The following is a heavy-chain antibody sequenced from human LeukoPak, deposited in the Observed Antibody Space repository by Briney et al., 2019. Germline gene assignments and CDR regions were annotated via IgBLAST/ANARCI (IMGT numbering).Heavy chain of an antibody. Sequence: GESLKISCKGSGYTFTSYYMHWVRQAPGQGLEWMGIINPSGGSTSYAQKFQGRVTMTRDTSTSTVYMELSSLRSEDTAVYYCARDKSGYSSGWYYYGMDVWGQGTTVTVSS. CDR1: GYTFTSYY. V-gene: IGHV1-46*01. D-gene: IGHD6-19*01. J-gene: IGHJ6*02. CDR3: ARDKSGYSSGWYYYGMDV. CDR2: INPSGGST.